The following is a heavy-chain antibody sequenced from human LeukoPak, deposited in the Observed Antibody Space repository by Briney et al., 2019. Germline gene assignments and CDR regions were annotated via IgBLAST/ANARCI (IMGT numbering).Heavy chain of an antibody. D-gene: IGHD2-2*01. CDR1: GFTFSSYE. CDR3: AKGQSSTANFDY. V-gene: IGHV3-30*02. Sequence: GGSLRLSCAASGFTFSSYEMNWVRQAPGKGLEWVAFIRYDGSNKYYADSVKGRFTISRDNSKNTLYLQMNSLRAEDTAVYYCAKGQSSTANFDYWGQGTLVTVSS. J-gene: IGHJ4*02. CDR2: IRYDGSNK.